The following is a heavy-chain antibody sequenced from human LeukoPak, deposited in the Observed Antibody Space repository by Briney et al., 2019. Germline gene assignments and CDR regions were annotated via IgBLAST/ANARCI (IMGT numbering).Heavy chain of an antibody. J-gene: IGHJ4*02. CDR2: ISAYNGNT. CDR3: ATVAGRCSGGSCYSPFDY. V-gene: IGHV1-18*01. CDR1: GYTFTSYG. D-gene: IGHD2-15*01. Sequence: ASVKVSCKASGYTFTSYGISWVRQAPGQGLEWMGWISAYNGNTNYAQKLQGRVTMTEDTSTDTAYMELSSLRSEDTAVYYCATVAGRCSGGSCYSPFDYWGQGTLVTVSS.